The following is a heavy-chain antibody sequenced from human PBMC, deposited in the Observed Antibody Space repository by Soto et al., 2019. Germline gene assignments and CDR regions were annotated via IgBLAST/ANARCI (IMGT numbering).Heavy chain of an antibody. J-gene: IGHJ4*02. Sequence: RRVSKEKGKGLVWVSRISSDGSSTSYADSVKGRFTISRDNAKNTLYLQMNSLRAEDTAVYYCARYHYYSSGYSYLDYWGQGALVPVSS. D-gene: IGHD3-22*01. V-gene: IGHV3-74*01. CDR2: ISSDGSST. CDR3: ARYHYYSSGYSYLDY.